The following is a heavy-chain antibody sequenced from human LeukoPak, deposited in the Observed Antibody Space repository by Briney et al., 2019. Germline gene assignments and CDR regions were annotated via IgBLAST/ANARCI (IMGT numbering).Heavy chain of an antibody. V-gene: IGHV1-2*02. CDR1: GYTFTGYY. Sequence: ASVKVSCKASGYTFTGYYMHWVRQAPGQGLEWMGWINPNSGGTNYAQKFQGRVTMTRDTSISTAYMELSRLRSDDTAVYYCARDGPHYDYVWGSYPSMDVWGKGTTVTISS. CDR2: INPNSGGT. CDR3: ARDGPHYDYVWGSYPSMDV. J-gene: IGHJ6*03. D-gene: IGHD3-16*01.